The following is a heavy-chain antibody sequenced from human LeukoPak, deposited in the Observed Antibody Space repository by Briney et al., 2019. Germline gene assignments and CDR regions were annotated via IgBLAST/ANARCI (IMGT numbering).Heavy chain of an antibody. CDR1: GFTFNAYS. D-gene: IGHD5-12*01. CDR2: ISRASESI. V-gene: IGHV3-21*04. CDR3: TRHKPNNGYGNFDY. J-gene: IGHJ4*02. Sequence: GSLRLSCAASGFTFNAYSMGWVRQAPGKGLEWVSIISRASESIFYADSVKGRFTISRDNAKNSLYLQMNSLKTEDTAVYYCTRHKPNNGYGNFDYWGQGTLVTVSS.